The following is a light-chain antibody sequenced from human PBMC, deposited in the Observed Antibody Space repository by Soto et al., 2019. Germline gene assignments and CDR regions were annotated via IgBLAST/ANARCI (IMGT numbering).Light chain of an antibody. CDR2: DAS. CDR1: QNVGKY. J-gene: IGKJ1*01. CDR3: QNCNSVPAT. V-gene: IGKV1-27*01. Sequence: IKMTQSPSSLSASVGDRVTITCRATQNVGKYLAWYQQKPGKVPELLIYDASTLQSGVPSRFTGSGSGTEFTITISSLQPEDVGTYYCQNCNSVPATFGQGTKVEIK.